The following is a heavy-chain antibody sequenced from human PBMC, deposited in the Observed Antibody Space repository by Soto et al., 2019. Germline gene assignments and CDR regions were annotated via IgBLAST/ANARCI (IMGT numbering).Heavy chain of an antibody. J-gene: IGHJ6*02. Sequence: ASVKVSCKASGYTFTSYCISWVRQAPGQGLEWMGWISAYNGNTNYAQKLQGRVTMTTDTSTSTAYMELRSLRSDDTAVYYCAREWELLANYYYGMDVWGQGTTVTVSS. CDR1: GYTFTSYC. D-gene: IGHD1-26*01. V-gene: IGHV1-18*01. CDR3: AREWELLANYYYGMDV. CDR2: ISAYNGNT.